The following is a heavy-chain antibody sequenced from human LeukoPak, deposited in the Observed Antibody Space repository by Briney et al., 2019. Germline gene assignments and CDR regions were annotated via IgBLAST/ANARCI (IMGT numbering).Heavy chain of an antibody. D-gene: IGHD3-9*01. CDR2: IYSGGST. Sequence: GGSLRLSCAASGFTVSSNYMSWVRQAPGKGLEWVSVIYSGGSTYYADSVKGRFTISRDNSKNTLYLQMNSLRAEDTAVYYCAREGRYYDILTGQDDAFDIWVQGTMVTVSS. J-gene: IGHJ3*02. V-gene: IGHV3-53*01. CDR3: AREGRYYDILTGQDDAFDI. CDR1: GFTVSSNY.